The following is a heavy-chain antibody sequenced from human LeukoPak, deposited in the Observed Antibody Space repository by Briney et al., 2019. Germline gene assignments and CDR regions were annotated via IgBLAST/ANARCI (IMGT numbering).Heavy chain of an antibody. J-gene: IGHJ4*02. V-gene: IGHV4-39*07. CDR2: IYYSGST. Sequence: SETLSLTCTVSGGSITSSNYFWGWIRQSPGKGLEWIGSIYYSGSTYYNPSLKSRVTISVETSKIQFSLKLSSVTAADSAVYYCARDSCSSTSCRRKFDNWGQGTLITVSS. D-gene: IGHD2-2*01. CDR3: ARDSCSSTSCRRKFDN. CDR1: GGSITSSNYF.